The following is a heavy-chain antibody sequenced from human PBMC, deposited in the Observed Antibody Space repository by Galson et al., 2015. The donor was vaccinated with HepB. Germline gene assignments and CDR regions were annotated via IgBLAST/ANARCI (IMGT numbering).Heavy chain of an antibody. D-gene: IGHD1-26*01. Sequence: SLRLSCAASGFTFSSYGMTWVRQAPGKGLDRVSTISDIGSSTYYADSVKGRFTISRDNSKNTLYLQMDSLRAEDTALYYCVKHSIVGAPYDAFDIWGQGTMVTVSS. CDR3: VKHSIVGAPYDAFDI. CDR2: ISDIGSST. J-gene: IGHJ3*02. V-gene: IGHV3-23*01. CDR1: GFTFSSYG.